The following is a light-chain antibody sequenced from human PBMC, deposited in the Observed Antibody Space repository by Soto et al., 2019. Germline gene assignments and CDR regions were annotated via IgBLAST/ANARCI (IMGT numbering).Light chain of an antibody. CDR1: QSININ. V-gene: IGKV3D-15*01. CDR2: GAS. CDR3: QKYQNWPPLT. Sequence: EVLMTQSPATLSVSPGERVTLSCRASQSININLAWYQQKPGQAPRVLIYGASSRASGIPDRFSGSGSGTDFTLTISRLEHDDFAFYYCQKYQNWPPLTFGGGTRVEIK. J-gene: IGKJ4*01.